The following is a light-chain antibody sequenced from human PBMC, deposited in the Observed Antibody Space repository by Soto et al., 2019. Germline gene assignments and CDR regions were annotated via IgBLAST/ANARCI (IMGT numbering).Light chain of an antibody. CDR2: GAS. J-gene: IGKJ4*01. CDR1: QSVSSSY. V-gene: IGKV3-20*01. Sequence: EIVLTQSPGTLSLSPGERATLSCRASQSVSSSYLAWYQHKPGQAPRHLIYGASSRATGIPDRFSGSGSGTDFTLTISRLEPEDFAVYYFQQYSSSPLTFGGGTKVEIK. CDR3: QQYSSSPLT.